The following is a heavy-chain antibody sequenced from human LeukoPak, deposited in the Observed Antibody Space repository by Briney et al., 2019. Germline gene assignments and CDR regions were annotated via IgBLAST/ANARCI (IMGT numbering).Heavy chain of an antibody. J-gene: IGHJ4*02. CDR2: INPNSGGT. Sequence: ASVKVSCKASGYTFTGYYMHWVRQAPGQGLERMGWINPNSGGTNYAQKFQGRVTMTRDTSISTAYMELSRLRSDDTAVYYCARVRILRYFDWPLYYFDYWGQGTLVTVSS. V-gene: IGHV1-2*02. D-gene: IGHD3-9*01. CDR1: GYTFTGYY. CDR3: ARVRILRYFDWPLYYFDY.